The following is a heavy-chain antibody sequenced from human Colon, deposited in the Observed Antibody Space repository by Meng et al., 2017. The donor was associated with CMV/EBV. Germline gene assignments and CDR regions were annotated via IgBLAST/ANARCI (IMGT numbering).Heavy chain of an antibody. CDR3: ARGQEGYCRSTACYAMDV. CDR1: GFTFSSYA. J-gene: IGHJ6*02. CDR2: IGGTATII. V-gene: IGHV3-23*01. D-gene: IGHD2-2*01. Sequence: GESLKISCAASGFTFSSYAMSWVRQAPGKGLEWVAVIGGTATIIQYAESVKGRFAISRDNSKNTVYLQMNSLRVEDTAVYYCARGQEGYCRSTACYAMDVWGQGTTVTVSS.